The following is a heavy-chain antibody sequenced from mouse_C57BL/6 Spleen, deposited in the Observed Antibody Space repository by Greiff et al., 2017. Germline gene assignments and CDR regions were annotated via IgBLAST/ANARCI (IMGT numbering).Heavy chain of an antibody. D-gene: IGHD4-1*01. J-gene: IGHJ2*01. CDR1: GYAFSSSW. CDR3: ARKGTGTLDY. CDR2: IYPGDGDT. V-gene: IGHV1-82*01. Sequence: VQRVESGPELVKPGASVKISCKASGYAFSSSWMNWVKQRPGKGLEWIGRIYPGDGDTNYNGKFKGKATLTADKSSSTAYMQLSSLTSEDSAVYFCARKGTGTLDYWGQGTTLTVSS.